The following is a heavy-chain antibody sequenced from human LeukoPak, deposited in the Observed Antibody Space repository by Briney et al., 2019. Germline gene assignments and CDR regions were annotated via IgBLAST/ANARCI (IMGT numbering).Heavy chain of an antibody. CDR2: IYYSGST. J-gene: IGHJ5*02. CDR3: ARGGFLEWLLFHTKTDNWFDP. D-gene: IGHD3-3*01. Sequence: SETLSLTCTVSGGSISSYYWSWLRQPPGKGLEWIGDIYYSGSTNYNPSLKSRVTISVDTSKNQFSLKLSSVTAADTAVYYCARGGFLEWLLFHTKTDNWFDPWGQGTLVTVSS. V-gene: IGHV4-59*01. CDR1: GGSISSYY.